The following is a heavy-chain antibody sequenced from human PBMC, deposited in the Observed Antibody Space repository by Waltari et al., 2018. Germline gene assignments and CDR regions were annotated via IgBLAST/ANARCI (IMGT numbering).Heavy chain of an antibody. CDR3: ARRAAAPHHYYYYYMDV. V-gene: IGHV3-48*04. Sequence: EVQLVESGGGLVQPGGSLRLSCAASGFTFSSYSMNWVRQAPGKGLAWVSYISSSSSTIYYADSVKGRFTISRDNAKNSLYLQMNSLRAEDTAVYYCARRAAAPHHYYYYYMDVWGKGTTVTVSS. CDR1: GFTFSSYS. CDR2: ISSSSSTI. D-gene: IGHD6-13*01. J-gene: IGHJ6*03.